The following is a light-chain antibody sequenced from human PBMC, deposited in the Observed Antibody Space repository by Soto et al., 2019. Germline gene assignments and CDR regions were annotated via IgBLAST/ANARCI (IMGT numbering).Light chain of an antibody. CDR3: QQRSNWLAT. J-gene: IGKJ1*01. CDR1: QSVSSY. V-gene: IGKV3-11*01. Sequence: EIVLTQSPATLSLSPGERATLSCRASQSVSSYLAWYQQKPGQAPRLLIYDASNRATGIPTRFSGSGSGTAFPLTISSLEPEDFAVYYCQQRSNWLATFGQGTKVEIK. CDR2: DAS.